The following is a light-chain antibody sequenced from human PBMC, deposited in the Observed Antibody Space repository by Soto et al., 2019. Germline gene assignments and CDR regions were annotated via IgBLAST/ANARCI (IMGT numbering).Light chain of an antibody. J-gene: IGLJ2*01. V-gene: IGLV1-40*01. CDR3: QSYDSSLSAWV. CDR2: GNI. Sequence: QPVLTQPPSVSGAPGQRVTMSCTGSSSNIGAGYDVHWFQQLPGTAPRLLIYGNINRLAGVPARFSGSKSGTSASLAITGLQAEDEADYYCQSYDSSLSAWVFGGGTKLTVL. CDR1: SSNIGAGYD.